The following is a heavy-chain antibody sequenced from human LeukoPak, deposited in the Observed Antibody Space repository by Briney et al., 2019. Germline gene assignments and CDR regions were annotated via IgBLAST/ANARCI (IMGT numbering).Heavy chain of an antibody. D-gene: IGHD3-22*01. Sequence: GGSLSLSCAASGFTFSSYAMHWVRQAPGKGLEWVAVISYDGSNKYYADSVKGRFTISRDNSKNTLYLQMNSLRAEDTAAYYCARAGYYYDSSGYYSYFDYWGQGTLVTVSS. V-gene: IGHV3-30-3*01. CDR2: ISYDGSNK. CDR1: GFTFSSYA. CDR3: ARAGYYYDSSGYYSYFDY. J-gene: IGHJ4*02.